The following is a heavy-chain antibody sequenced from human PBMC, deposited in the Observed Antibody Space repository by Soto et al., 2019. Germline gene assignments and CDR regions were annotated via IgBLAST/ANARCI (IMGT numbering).Heavy chain of an antibody. D-gene: IGHD2-21*02. Sequence: SETLSLTCTVSGGSISSGDYYWSWIRQPPGKGLEWIGYIYYSGSTYYNPSLKSRVTISVDTSKNQFSLKLSSVTAADTAVYYCARGGIVVVTAIPSDAFDIWGQGTMVTVSS. CDR1: GGSISSGDYY. CDR3: ARGGIVVVTAIPSDAFDI. J-gene: IGHJ3*02. V-gene: IGHV4-30-4*01. CDR2: IYYSGST.